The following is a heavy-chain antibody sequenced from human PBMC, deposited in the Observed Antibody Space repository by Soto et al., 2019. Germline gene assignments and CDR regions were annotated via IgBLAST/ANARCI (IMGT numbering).Heavy chain of an antibody. J-gene: IGHJ6*03. CDR3: ARGGISHWAYFYYMDV. CDR1: GGSLSDYC. D-gene: IGHD2-21*01. Sequence: SETLSLTCVVSGGSLSDYCGSWIRQPPGMALEWIGEINHLGSINYNPSLKSRVTMSVDTSKNQFSLTLNSVTAADTATYYCARGGISHWAYFYYMDVWDRGTTVTVSS. V-gene: IGHV4-34*01. CDR2: INHLGSI.